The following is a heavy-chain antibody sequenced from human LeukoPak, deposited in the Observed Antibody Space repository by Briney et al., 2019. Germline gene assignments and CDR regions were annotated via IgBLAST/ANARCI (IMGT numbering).Heavy chain of an antibody. V-gene: IGHV4-59*08. CDR3: ARSWLRLYFDY. CDR2: IYYSGST. D-gene: IGHD5-12*01. J-gene: IGHJ4*02. Sequence: SETLSLTCTVSGGSISSYYWSWIRPPPGKGLEWIGYIYYSGSTNYNPSLKSRVTLSVDTSKTQFSLKLSSVTAADTAVYYCARSWLRLYFDYWGQGTLVTVSS. CDR1: GGSISSYY.